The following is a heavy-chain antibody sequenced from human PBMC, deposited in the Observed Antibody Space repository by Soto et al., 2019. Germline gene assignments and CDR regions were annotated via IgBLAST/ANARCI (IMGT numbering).Heavy chain of an antibody. CDR1: GGSFSGYY. Sequence: QVQLQQWGAGLLKPSETLSLTCAVYGGSFSGYYWSWIRQPPGKGLEWIGEINHSGSTNYNPSLKIRVTISVDTSKNQFSLKLSSVTAADTAVYYCARGRDYIWGSYRSYYFDYWGQGTLVTVSS. V-gene: IGHV4-34*01. J-gene: IGHJ4*02. D-gene: IGHD3-16*02. CDR3: ARGRDYIWGSYRSYYFDY. CDR2: INHSGST.